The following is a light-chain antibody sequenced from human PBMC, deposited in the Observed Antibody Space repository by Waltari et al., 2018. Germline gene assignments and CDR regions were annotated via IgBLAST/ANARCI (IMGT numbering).Light chain of an antibody. CDR2: EDN. J-gene: IGLJ2*01. Sequence: NFMLTQPHSVSESPGKTVTISCTGSSGSIASNYLQCYPQRPGSAPTTVIYEDNQRPSGVPDRFSGSIDSSSNSASLTISGLKTEDEADYYCQSYDSSNVVFGGGTKLTVL. CDR1: SGSIASNY. V-gene: IGLV6-57*02. CDR3: QSYDSSNVV.